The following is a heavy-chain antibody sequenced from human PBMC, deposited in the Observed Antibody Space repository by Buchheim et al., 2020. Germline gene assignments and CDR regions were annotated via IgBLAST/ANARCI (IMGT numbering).Heavy chain of an antibody. D-gene: IGHD6-19*01. CDR1: GFTFSSYG. Sequence: QVQLVESGGGVVQPGRSLRLSCAASGFTFSSYGMHWVRQAPGKGLEWVAVISYDGSNKYYADSVKGRFTISRDNSKNPLYLQMNSLRAEDTAVYYCAKDLNSVAVDYWGQGTL. CDR2: ISYDGSNK. CDR3: AKDLNSVAVDY. V-gene: IGHV3-30*18. J-gene: IGHJ4*02.